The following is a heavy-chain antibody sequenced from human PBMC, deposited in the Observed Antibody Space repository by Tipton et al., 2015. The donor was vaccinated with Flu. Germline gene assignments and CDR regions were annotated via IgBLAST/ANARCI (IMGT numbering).Heavy chain of an antibody. CDR3: ARSTYYYGSGSSDY. CDR2: IHKTGSA. Sequence: TLSLTCSVSGDSIGSPYYWGWIRQPPGKGLEWIGNIHKTGSAYFNPSLRSRVTISVDTSKNQFSLRLTSVTAADTAVYYCARSTYYYGSGSSDYWGQGSLVTVSS. J-gene: IGHJ4*02. CDR1: GDSIGSPYY. D-gene: IGHD3-10*01. V-gene: IGHV4-38-2*01.